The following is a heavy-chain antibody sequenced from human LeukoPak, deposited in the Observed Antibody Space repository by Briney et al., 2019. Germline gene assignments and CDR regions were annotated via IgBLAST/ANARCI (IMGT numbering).Heavy chain of an antibody. V-gene: IGHV3-15*01. CDR2: IRSRSAGGTT. CDR1: GLTFNNAW. Sequence: PGGSLRLSCAASGLTFNNAWMSWVRQALGKGLEWVGRIRSRSAGGTTDYGAPVKGRFTISRDDSKNTLYLQMNSLKTEDTAVYYCSTGGGTHDYWGQGTLVTVSS. CDR3: STGGGTHDY. J-gene: IGHJ4*02. D-gene: IGHD2-15*01.